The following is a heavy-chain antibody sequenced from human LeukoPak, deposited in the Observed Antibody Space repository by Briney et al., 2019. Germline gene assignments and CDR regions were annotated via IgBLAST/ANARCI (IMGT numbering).Heavy chain of an antibody. D-gene: IGHD5-12*01. J-gene: IGHJ4*02. Sequence: PGGSLRLSCAASGFTFSSYSMNWVRQAPGKGLEWVSSISSSSSYIYYADSVKGRFTISRDNAKNSLYLQMNSLRAEDTAVYYCARGGYSGYDMDYWGQGTLVTVSS. CDR3: ARGGYSGYDMDY. CDR2: ISSSSSYI. V-gene: IGHV3-21*01. CDR1: GFTFSSYS.